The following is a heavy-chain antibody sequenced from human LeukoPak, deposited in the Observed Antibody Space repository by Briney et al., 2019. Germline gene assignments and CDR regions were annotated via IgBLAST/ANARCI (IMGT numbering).Heavy chain of an antibody. J-gene: IGHJ3*02. CDR2: INPNSGGT. Sequence: ASVKVSCKASGYTFTGYYMHWVRQAPGQGLEWMGWINPNSGGTNYAQKFQGRVTMTRDTSISTAYMELSRLRSDDTAVYYCARDPTKPDYYDSSGYYYGRAFDIWGQGTMVTVSS. CDR3: ARDPTKPDYYDSSGYYYGRAFDI. CDR1: GYTFTGYY. D-gene: IGHD3-22*01. V-gene: IGHV1-2*02.